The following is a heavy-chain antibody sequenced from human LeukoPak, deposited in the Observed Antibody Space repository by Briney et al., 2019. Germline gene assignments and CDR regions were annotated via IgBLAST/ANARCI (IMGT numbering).Heavy chain of an antibody. CDR2: IYYSGST. CDR1: GGSISSGGYY. J-gene: IGHJ6*02. Sequence: PSETLSLTCTVSGGSISSGGYYWSWIRQHPGKGLEWIGYIYYSGSTYYNPSLKSRVTISVDTSKNQFSLKLSSVTAADTAVYXXXXXXXXXXXXXXYPDYYYYGMDVWGQGTTVTVSS. D-gene: IGHD3-16*02. CDR3: XXXXXXXXXXXXYPDYYYYGMDV. V-gene: IGHV4-31*03.